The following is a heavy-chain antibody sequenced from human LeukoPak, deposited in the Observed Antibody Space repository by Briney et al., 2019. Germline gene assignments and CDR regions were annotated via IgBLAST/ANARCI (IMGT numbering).Heavy chain of an antibody. D-gene: IGHD2-2*01. V-gene: IGHV3-23*01. CDR1: GFTFSGYT. CDR2: ISGSGDST. J-gene: IGHJ4*02. Sequence: GRSLRLSCAASGFTFSGYTMSWVRQAPGKGLEWVSSISGSGDSTYYADSVKGRFTTSRDNSKNTVYLQMNSLRAADTAVYYCAKGEVGYCSSASCYLVYWGQGTLVTVSS. CDR3: AKGEVGYCSSASCYLVY.